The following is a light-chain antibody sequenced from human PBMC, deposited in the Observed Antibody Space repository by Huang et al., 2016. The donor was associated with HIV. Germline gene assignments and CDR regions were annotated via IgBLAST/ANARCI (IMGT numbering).Light chain of an antibody. CDR3: QQYNSFPWT. CDR2: EAS. V-gene: IGKV1-5*03. Sequence: DIQMTQSSFTLSASVGDRVTIACRASQSIRTWLAWYRQKTGRAPNLLNYEASTLESGVPSSVSGGGSGTDFTLTISSLQPDDFATYYCQQYNSFPWTFGRGTKVEV. J-gene: IGKJ1*01. CDR1: QSIRTW.